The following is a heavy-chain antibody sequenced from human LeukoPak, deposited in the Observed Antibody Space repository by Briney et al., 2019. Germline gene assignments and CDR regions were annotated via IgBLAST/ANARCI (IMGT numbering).Heavy chain of an antibody. CDR3: ARVPYYGSGSYSNY. V-gene: IGHV1-18*01. Sequence: SVKVSCKASGYTFTSYGISWVRQAPGQGLEWMGWISAYNGNTNYAQKLQGRVTMATDTSTSTAYMELRSLRSDDTAVYYCARVPYYGSGSYSNYWGQGTLVTVSS. CDR1: GYTFTSYG. CDR2: ISAYNGNT. J-gene: IGHJ4*02. D-gene: IGHD3-10*01.